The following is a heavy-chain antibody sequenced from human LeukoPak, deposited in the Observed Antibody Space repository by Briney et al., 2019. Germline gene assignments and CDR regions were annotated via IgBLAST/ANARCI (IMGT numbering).Heavy chain of an antibody. CDR3: AKVSVGPLSRPTHVALYYGMDV. CDR1: GFTFNKFA. V-gene: IGHV3-23*01. D-gene: IGHD2-8*01. J-gene: IGHJ6*02. Sequence: GGSLRDSCEASGFTFNKFAMSWVRQAPGKGPEWVSAIGSSGATTFYADSVKGRCTISRDNSKNTVYLEMNSLRAEDTAIYYCAKVSVGPLSRPTHVALYYGMDVWGQGTTVTVSS. CDR2: IGSSGATT.